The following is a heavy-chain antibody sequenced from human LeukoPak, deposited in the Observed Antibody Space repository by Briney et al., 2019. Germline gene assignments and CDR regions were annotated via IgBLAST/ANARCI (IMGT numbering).Heavy chain of an antibody. J-gene: IGHJ4*02. D-gene: IGHD2-15*01. CDR2: ISGSGGST. CDR3: AKDCSGGSCLDY. CDR1: GFTFSSYA. Sequence: GGSLRLSCAASGFTFSSYAMSWVRQAPGKGLEWVSAISGSGGSTYYADSVKGRFTISRDNSKNTLYLQMNSLRAEDTAVYYRAKDCSGGSCLDYWGQGTLVTVSS. V-gene: IGHV3-23*01.